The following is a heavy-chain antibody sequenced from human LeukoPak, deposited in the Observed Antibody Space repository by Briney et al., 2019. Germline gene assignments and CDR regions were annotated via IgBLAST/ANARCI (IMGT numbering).Heavy chain of an antibody. D-gene: IGHD3-10*01. V-gene: IGHV1-46*03. CDR1: GYGFTSYY. CDR3: ARHGSGRYYPAEGRVDY. CDR2: INPSVGGT. J-gene: IGHJ4*02. Sequence: GASVKVSCKACGYGFTSYYIHWVRQDPGQGLEWMGIINPSVGGTTYARKFQGRVTMTRDTSTSTVYMELSSLRSEDTAVYYCARHGSGRYYPAEGRVDYWGQGTLVTVSS.